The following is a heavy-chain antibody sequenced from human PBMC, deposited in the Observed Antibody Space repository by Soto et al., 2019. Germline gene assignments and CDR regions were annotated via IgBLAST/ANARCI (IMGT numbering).Heavy chain of an antibody. CDR1: GGSISSGGYY. CDR3: AREYCSSTSCYYGVGIMDY. Sequence: SETLSLTCTVSGGSISSGGYYWSWIRQHPGKGLEWIGYIYYSGSTYYNPSLKSRVTISVDTSKNQFSLKLSSVTAADTAVYYCAREYCSSTSCYYGVGIMDYWGQGTLVTVSS. J-gene: IGHJ4*02. CDR2: IYYSGST. V-gene: IGHV4-31*03. D-gene: IGHD2-2*01.